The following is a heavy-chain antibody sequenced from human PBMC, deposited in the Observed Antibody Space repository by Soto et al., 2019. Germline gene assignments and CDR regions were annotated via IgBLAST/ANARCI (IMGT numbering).Heavy chain of an antibody. CDR3: ARDIVVVPAAIPLAGYYGMDV. CDR2: IYYSGST. Sequence: SETLSLSCTVSGGSISSGDYYWSWIRQPPGKGLEWIGYIYYSGSTYYNPSLKSRVTISVDTSKNQFSLKLSSVTAADTAVYYCARDIVVVPAAIPLAGYYGMDVWGQGTTVTVSS. CDR1: GGSISSGDYY. V-gene: IGHV4-30-4*01. D-gene: IGHD2-2*02. J-gene: IGHJ6*02.